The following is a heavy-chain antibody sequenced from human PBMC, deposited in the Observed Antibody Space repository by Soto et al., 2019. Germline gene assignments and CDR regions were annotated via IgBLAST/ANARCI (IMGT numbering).Heavy chain of an antibody. CDR2: ISHDAGYK. Sequence: QVNLVESGGGVVQPGRSLRLSCSASGFTFSSFAMHWVRQAPGKGLEWVAVISHDAGYKYYAESVKGRFTVFRDNSRHTLYLQMNSLRAEDTAVYYCVKESGKVAAPVGDYWGQGTLLAVSS. D-gene: IGHD1-26*01. CDR1: GFTFSSFA. CDR3: VKESGKVAAPVGDY. J-gene: IGHJ4*02. V-gene: IGHV3-30*18.